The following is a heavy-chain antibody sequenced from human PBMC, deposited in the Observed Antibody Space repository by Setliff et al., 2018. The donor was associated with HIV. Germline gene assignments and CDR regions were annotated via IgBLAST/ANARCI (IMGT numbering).Heavy chain of an antibody. D-gene: IGHD1-1*01. CDR1: GFTFTTFG. V-gene: IGHV3-30*06. CDR3: ASARIPTGGTSTSLDY. CDR2: ISYDGSRV. J-gene: IGHJ4*02. Sequence: GGSLRLSCAASGFTFTTFGMHWVRQAPGKGLKWVSVISYDGSRVSYADSVKGRFTISRDDSKNTVFLQLDTLRREDTAVYYCASARIPTGGTSTSLDYWGQGALVTVSS.